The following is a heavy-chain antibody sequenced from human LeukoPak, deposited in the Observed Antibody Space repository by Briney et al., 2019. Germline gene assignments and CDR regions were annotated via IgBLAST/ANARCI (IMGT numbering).Heavy chain of an antibody. Sequence: SSETLSLTCTVSGYSISSDYYWGWIRQPPGKGLEWIGSIYHSGNTYYNPSLKSRVTILVDTSKNQFSLKLSSVTAADTALYYCARSRGSPDYWGQGTLVTVSS. J-gene: IGHJ4*02. CDR1: GYSISSDYY. CDR2: IYHSGNT. CDR3: ARSRGSPDY. D-gene: IGHD3-10*01. V-gene: IGHV4-38-2*02.